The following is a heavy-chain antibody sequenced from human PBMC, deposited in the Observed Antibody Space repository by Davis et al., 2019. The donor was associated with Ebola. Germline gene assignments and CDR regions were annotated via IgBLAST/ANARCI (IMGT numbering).Heavy chain of an antibody. D-gene: IGHD4-17*01. Sequence: GESLKISCAASGFRFSSYAMSWVRQAPGKGLEWVSGISIIGGSTEYADSVKGRFTISRDNSKNTLYLQMNSLRAEDTAVYYCAKRGYGDDFGVKNFEHWGQGTLVTVSS. CDR2: ISIIGGST. CDR3: AKRGYGDDFGVKNFEH. J-gene: IGHJ4*02. V-gene: IGHV3-23*01. CDR1: GFRFSSYA.